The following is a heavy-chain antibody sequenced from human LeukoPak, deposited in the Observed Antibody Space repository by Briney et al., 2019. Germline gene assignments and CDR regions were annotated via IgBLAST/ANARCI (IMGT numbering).Heavy chain of an antibody. CDR3: ARDTRDAFDI. CDR1: GYTVTSYG. D-gene: IGHD2-2*01. J-gene: IGHJ3*02. Sequence: ASVKVSFKATGYTVTSYGISWVRQAPGQGLEWMGWISAYNGNTNYAQKLQGRVTMTTDTSTSTAYMELRSLRSDDTAVYYCARDTRDAFDIWGHGTMVTVSS. CDR2: ISAYNGNT. V-gene: IGHV1-18*01.